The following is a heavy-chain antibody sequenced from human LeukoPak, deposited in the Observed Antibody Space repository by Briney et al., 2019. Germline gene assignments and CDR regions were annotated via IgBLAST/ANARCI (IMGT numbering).Heavy chain of an antibody. CDR3: TRMTTGHDY. D-gene: IGHD4-17*01. J-gene: IGHJ4*02. CDR2: INHSGYT. Sequence: SETLSLTCAVSGVSFDDYYWAWVRQTPPKGLEWIGEINHSGYTNDSPSLKSRVTLSIDTSKKQFSLNLRSVTVADAGIYYCTRMTTGHDYWGQGTLVTVSS. CDR1: GVSFDDYY. V-gene: IGHV4-34*01.